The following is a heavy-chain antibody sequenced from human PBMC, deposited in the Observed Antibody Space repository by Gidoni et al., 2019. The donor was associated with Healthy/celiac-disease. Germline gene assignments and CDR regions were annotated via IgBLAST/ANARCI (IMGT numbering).Heavy chain of an antibody. CDR3: AKDPRYCSGGSCYRQKLY. V-gene: IGHV3-23*01. J-gene: IGHJ4*02. CDR2: ISGSGGST. D-gene: IGHD2-15*01. Sequence: EVQLLESGGGLVQPGGSLRLSCAASGFTFSSYAMSWVRQAPGKGLEWVSAISGSGGSTYYADSVKGRFTISRDNSKNTLYLQMNSLRAEDTAVYYCAKDPRYCSGGSCYRQKLYWGQGTLVTVSS. CDR1: GFTFSSYA.